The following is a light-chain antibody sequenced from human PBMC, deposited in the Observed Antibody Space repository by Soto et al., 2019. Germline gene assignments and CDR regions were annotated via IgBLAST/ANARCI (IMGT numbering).Light chain of an antibody. V-gene: IGKV3-20*01. CDR2: GAS. CDR3: QQYHSPPPMYT. J-gene: IGKJ2*01. Sequence: EIVLTQSPGTLSLSPGERATLSCRASQSVSSTYLAWYQQKPGQAPRLLIYGASSRATSIPDRFSGSVSGTDFTLTISRLEPEDFAVYYCQQYHSPPPMYTFGQGTKLEIK. CDR1: QSVSSTY.